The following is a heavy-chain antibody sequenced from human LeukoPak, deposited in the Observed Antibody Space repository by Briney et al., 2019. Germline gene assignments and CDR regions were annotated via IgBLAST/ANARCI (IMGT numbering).Heavy chain of an antibody. V-gene: IGHV4-34*01. J-gene: IGHJ4*02. D-gene: IGHD6-19*01. CDR1: GGSFSGYY. CDR2: INHSGST. Sequence: SETLSLTCAVYGGSFSGYYWSWIRQPPGKGLEWIGEINHSGSTNYNPSLKSRVTISVDTSKNQFSLKLSSVTAADTAVYYCARGSSGWSQREYFDYWGQGTLVTVSS. CDR3: ARGSSGWSQREYFDY.